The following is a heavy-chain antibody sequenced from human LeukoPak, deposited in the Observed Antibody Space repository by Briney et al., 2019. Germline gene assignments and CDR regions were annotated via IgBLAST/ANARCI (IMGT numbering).Heavy chain of an antibody. J-gene: IGHJ4*02. CDR3: ARSNQADDY. V-gene: IGHV3-74*01. CDR2: INPSGSST. Sequence: GGSLRLSCAASGFTFSNYWVHWVRQVPGKGLVWASRINPSGSSTTYADSVKGRFTISRDNAKNMLYLQMDSLRAEDTGIYYCARSNQADDYWGQGTLVTVSS. CDR1: GFTFSNYW. D-gene: IGHD1-14*01.